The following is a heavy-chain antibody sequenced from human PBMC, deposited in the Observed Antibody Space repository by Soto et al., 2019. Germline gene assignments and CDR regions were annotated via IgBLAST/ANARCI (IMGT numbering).Heavy chain of an antibody. J-gene: IGHJ6*02. CDR2: VSGRGGRT. V-gene: IGHV3-23*01. CDR1: GFTCNHYA. Sequence: VHLLESGGGLVQPGGSLRLACTASGFTCNHYAMSWVRQAPGKGLEWVSAVSGRGGRTKYADSVKGRFIISRDNSNSTLYLQMDSLRGEDTAVYYCAKDSTVTTSLYFYYYGFDVWGQGTTVTVSS. D-gene: IGHD4-17*01. CDR3: AKDSTVTTSLYFYYYGFDV.